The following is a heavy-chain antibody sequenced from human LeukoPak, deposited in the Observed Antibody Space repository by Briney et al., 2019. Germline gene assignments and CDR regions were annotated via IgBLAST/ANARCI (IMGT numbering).Heavy chain of an antibody. V-gene: IGHV5-51*01. Sequence: GESLKISCKGSGYSFTSYWIGWVRQMPGKGLEWMGIIYPGDSDTRYSPSFQGQVTISADKSISTAYLRWSSLKASDTAMYYCARHATLGYCSSTSCYTAGYYYYGMDVWGQGTTVTVSS. J-gene: IGHJ6*02. D-gene: IGHD2-2*02. CDR3: ARHATLGYCSSTSCYTAGYYYYGMDV. CDR1: GYSFTSYW. CDR2: IYPGDSDT.